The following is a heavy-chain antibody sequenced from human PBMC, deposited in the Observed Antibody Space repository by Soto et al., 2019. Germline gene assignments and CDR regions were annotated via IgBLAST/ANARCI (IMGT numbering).Heavy chain of an antibody. Sequence: EVQLVESGGDSVQPGGSLRLSCAASGFTFSTYWMHWVRQAPGEGLVWVSRIKGDESSTSSADSVKGRFTISRDNAKNTLYLHLNSLIADDTAVYYCARGGFHNYYVDYWGQGTLVTVSS. CDR2: IKGDESST. D-gene: IGHD3-3*01. V-gene: IGHV3-74*01. CDR3: ARGGFHNYYVDY. CDR1: GFTFSTYW. J-gene: IGHJ4*02.